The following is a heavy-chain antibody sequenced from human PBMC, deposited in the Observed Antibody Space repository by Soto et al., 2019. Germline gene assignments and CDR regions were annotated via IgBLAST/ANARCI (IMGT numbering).Heavy chain of an antibody. CDR2: INTDGSST. CDR1: GFTFSSYW. D-gene: IGHD6-19*01. Sequence: EVQLVESGGGLVQPGGSLRLSCAASGFTFSSYWMHWVRQAPGKGLMWVSRINTDGSSTSYADSVKARFTISRDNAKNTLYLQMNSLRAEDTSVYYCARGIGVVVAGGLDYWGQGTLVTVSS. CDR3: ARGIGVVVAGGLDY. V-gene: IGHV3-74*01. J-gene: IGHJ4*02.